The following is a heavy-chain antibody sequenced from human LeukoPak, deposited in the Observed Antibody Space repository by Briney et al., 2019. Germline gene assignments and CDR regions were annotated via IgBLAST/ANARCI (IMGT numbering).Heavy chain of an antibody. V-gene: IGHV3-20*04. J-gene: IGHJ6*03. Sequence: GGSLRLSCAASGFTFDDYGMSWVRQAPGKGLEWVSGINWNGGSTGYADSVKGRFTISRDNAKNSLYLQMNSLRAEDTAVYYCARSEVTAPLYYYYYMDVWGKGTTVTISS. CDR3: ARSEVTAPLYYYYYMDV. CDR1: GFTFDDYG. D-gene: IGHD2-21*02. CDR2: INWNGGST.